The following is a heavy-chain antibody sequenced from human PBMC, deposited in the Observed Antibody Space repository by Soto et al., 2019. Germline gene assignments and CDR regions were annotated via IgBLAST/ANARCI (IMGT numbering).Heavy chain of an antibody. CDR1: GFTFDDYG. CDR3: ARDYDILTGSWYYXDY. CDR2: INWNGGST. D-gene: IGHD3-9*01. V-gene: IGHV3-20*04. J-gene: IGHJ4*02. Sequence: GGSLRLSCAASGFTFDDYGMSWVRQAPGKGLEWVSGINWNGGSTGYADSVKGRFTTSRDNAKNSLYLQMNSLRAEDTALYYCARDYDILTGSWYYXDYWGQGTLVTVSS.